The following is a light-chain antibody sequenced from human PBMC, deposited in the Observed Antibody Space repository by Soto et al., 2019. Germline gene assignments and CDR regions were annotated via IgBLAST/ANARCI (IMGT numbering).Light chain of an antibody. CDR1: QSLLNNKNY. Sequence: DIVMTQSPDSLAVSLGERATINCKSSQSLLNNKNYLAWYQQKPGQPPKLLIYWASTRESGVPDRFSGSGSGTDFILNISSLQAEDVELYLCQQYYRIPITFGQGTRLEIK. V-gene: IGKV4-1*01. J-gene: IGKJ5*01. CDR2: WAS. CDR3: QQYYRIPIT.